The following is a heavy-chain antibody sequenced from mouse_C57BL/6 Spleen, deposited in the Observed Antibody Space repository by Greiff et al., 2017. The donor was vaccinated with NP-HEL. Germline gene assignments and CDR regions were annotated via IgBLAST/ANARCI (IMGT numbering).Heavy chain of an antibody. Sequence: EVQRVESGGGLVQPGGSLKLSCAASGFTFSDYYMYWVRQTPEKRLEWVAYISNGGGSTYYPDTVKGRFTISRDNAKNTLYLQMSRLKSEDTAMYYCARPSTNGYYFDYWGQGTTLTVSS. V-gene: IGHV5-12*01. CDR2: ISNGGGST. D-gene: IGHD6-1*01. J-gene: IGHJ2*01. CDR1: GFTFSDYY. CDR3: ARPSTNGYYFDY.